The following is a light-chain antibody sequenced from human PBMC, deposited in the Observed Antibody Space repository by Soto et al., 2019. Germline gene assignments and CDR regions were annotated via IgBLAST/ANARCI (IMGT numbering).Light chain of an antibody. CDR1: QGISSW. Sequence: DIQMTQSPSFVSASVGDRVTITCRASQGISSWLAWYQHKPGRAPKLLIHAASSLESVVPSRFSGSGSGTDFTLTISSLQPEDFATYYCQQTTSFPLTFGGGTKVEIK. V-gene: IGKV1-12*01. CDR2: AAS. CDR3: QQTTSFPLT. J-gene: IGKJ4*01.